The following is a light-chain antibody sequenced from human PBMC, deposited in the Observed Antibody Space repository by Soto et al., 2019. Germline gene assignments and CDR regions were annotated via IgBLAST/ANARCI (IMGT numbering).Light chain of an antibody. CDR3: MQALQTPPT. J-gene: IGKJ1*01. CDR2: LGS. V-gene: IGKV2-28*01. Sequence: EIVMTQSPLSLPVTPGEPASISCRSSQSLLHSDGYNCLDWYLQKPGQSPQLLVYLGSNRAPGVPGRFRGSGSGTEFTLTISRVEAEDVGVYYCMQALQTPPTFGQGTRVEI. CDR1: QSLLHSDGYNC.